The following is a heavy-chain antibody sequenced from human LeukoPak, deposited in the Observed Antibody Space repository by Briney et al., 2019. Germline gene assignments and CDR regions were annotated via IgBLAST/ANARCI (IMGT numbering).Heavy chain of an antibody. CDR1: GYTLTELS. CDR3: ARSCGGDCHFLDY. Sequence: ASVKVSCKVSGYTLTELSMHWVRQAPGQGLEWMGIINPSGGSTSYAQKFQGRVTMTRDTSTSTVYMELSSLRSEDTAVYYCARSCGGDCHFLDYWGQGTLVTVSS. V-gene: IGHV1-46*01. D-gene: IGHD2-21*02. J-gene: IGHJ4*02. CDR2: INPSGGST.